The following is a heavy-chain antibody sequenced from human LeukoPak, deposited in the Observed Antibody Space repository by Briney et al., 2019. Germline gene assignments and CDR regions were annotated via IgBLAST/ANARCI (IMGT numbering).Heavy chain of an antibody. CDR3: ARSGIVGAIDY. CDR2: IIPIFGTA. CDR1: GYTFTSYD. V-gene: IGHV1-69*05. Sequence: ASVKVSCKASGYTFTSYDINWVRQAPGQGLEWMGGIIPIFGTANYAQKFQGRVTITTDESTSTAYMELSSLRSEDTAVYYCARSGIVGAIDYWGQGTLVTVSS. J-gene: IGHJ4*02. D-gene: IGHD1-26*01.